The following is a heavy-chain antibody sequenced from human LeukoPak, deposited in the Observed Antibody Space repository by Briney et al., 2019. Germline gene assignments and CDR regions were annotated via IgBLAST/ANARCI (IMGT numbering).Heavy chain of an antibody. CDR3: ARDWSVTYYGMDV. CDR2: TRNKANSYTT. D-gene: IGHD4-17*01. V-gene: IGHV3-72*01. Sequence: GGSLRLSCAASGFTFSDHYMDWVRQAPGKGLEWVGRTRNKANSYTTEYAASVKGRFTISSDDSKNSLYLQMNSLKTEDTAVYYCARDWSVTYYGMDVWGQGTTVTVSS. CDR1: GFTFSDHY. J-gene: IGHJ6*02.